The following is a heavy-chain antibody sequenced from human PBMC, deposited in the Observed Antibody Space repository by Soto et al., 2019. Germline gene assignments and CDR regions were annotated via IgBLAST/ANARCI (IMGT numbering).Heavy chain of an antibody. V-gene: IGHV1-18*01. D-gene: IGHD3-22*01. CDR2: ISAYNGNT. CDR1: AYTFTSYG. CDR3: ARLITMIVAFDY. Sequence: SVKVSCKASAYTFTSYGISWVRQAPGQGLEWMGWISAYNGNTNYAQKLQGRVTMTTDTSTSTAYMELRSLRSDDTAVYYCARLITMIVAFDYWGQGTLVTVSS. J-gene: IGHJ4*02.